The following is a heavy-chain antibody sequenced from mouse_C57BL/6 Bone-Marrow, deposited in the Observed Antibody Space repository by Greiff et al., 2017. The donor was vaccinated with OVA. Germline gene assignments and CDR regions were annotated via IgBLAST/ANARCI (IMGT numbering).Heavy chain of an antibody. CDR3: ARYNYYGSSYAFDY. CDR1: GYTFTDYY. D-gene: IGHD1-1*01. V-gene: IGHV1-19*01. CDR2: INPYNGGT. J-gene: IGHJ2*01. Sequence: EVQLQQSGPVLVKPGASVKMSCKASGYTFTDYYMNWVKQSHGKSLEWIGVINPYNGGTSYNQKFKGKATLTVDKSSSTAYMELNSLTSEDSAVYYSARYNYYGSSYAFDYWGQGTTLTVSS.